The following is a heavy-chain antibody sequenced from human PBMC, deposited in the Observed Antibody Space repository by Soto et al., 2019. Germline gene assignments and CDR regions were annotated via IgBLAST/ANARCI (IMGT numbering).Heavy chain of an antibody. J-gene: IGHJ5*02. Sequence: QVQLVQSGAEVKKPGSSVKVSCKASGGTFSSYAISWVRQAPGQGLEWMGGIIPIFGTANYAQKFQGRVTITADKCPNTADMELSSLRSEDTAVDYCARDRMVAATDNWFAPWGQGTLVTVSS. V-gene: IGHV1-69*06. CDR1: GGTFSSYA. CDR3: ARDRMVAATDNWFAP. CDR2: IIPIFGTA. D-gene: IGHD2-15*01.